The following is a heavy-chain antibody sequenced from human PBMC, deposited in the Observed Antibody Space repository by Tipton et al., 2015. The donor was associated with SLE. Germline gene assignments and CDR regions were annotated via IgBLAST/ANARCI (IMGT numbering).Heavy chain of an antibody. Sequence: TLSLTCTVSGGSIISSSYYWGWIRQPPGKGLEWIGFFYYSGSTNYNPSPKSRVTISVATSKNQFSLKLSSVTAADTAVCYCARTAGGDCSGGSCLRFDYWGQGTLVTVSS. V-gene: IGHV4-61*05. CDR3: ARTAGGDCSGGSCLRFDY. CDR1: GGSIISSSYY. D-gene: IGHD2-15*01. CDR2: FYYSGST. J-gene: IGHJ4*02.